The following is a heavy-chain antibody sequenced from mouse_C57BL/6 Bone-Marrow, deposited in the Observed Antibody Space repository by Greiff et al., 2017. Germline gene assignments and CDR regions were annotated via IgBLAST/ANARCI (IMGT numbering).Heavy chain of an antibody. J-gene: IGHJ2*01. D-gene: IGHD1-1*01. Sequence: EVQLQQSGPVLVKPGASVKMSCKASGYTFTDYYMNWVKQSHGKSLEWIGVINPYNGGTSYNQKFKGKATLTVDKYSSTAYMELNSLTSEDSAVYYCARDALITLDYWGQGTTLTVSS. CDR2: INPYNGGT. CDR1: GYTFTDYY. V-gene: IGHV1-19*01. CDR3: ARDALITLDY.